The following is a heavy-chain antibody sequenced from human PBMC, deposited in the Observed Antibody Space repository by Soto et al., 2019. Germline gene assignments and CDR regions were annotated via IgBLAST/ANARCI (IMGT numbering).Heavy chain of an antibody. Sequence: SETLSLTCTVSGGSVSTTSFYWSWIRQPPGKGLDWIAYLSDTGSTNYNPSLKSRVTISVDTSKKQVSLKLSSVSAADTAIYFCAGYFSSSICPEDHYFGLEVGGPGTTVTVSS. CDR3: AGYFSSSICPEDHYFGLEV. V-gene: IGHV4-61*01. D-gene: IGHD2-2*01. CDR1: GGSVSTTSFY. CDR2: LSDTGST. J-gene: IGHJ6*02.